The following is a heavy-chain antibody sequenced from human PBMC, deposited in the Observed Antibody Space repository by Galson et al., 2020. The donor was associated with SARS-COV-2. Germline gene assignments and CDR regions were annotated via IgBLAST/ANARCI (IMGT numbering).Heavy chain of an antibody. CDR2: ISYDGSNK. V-gene: IGHV3-30-3*01. D-gene: IGHD3-3*01. CDR3: ARGPAYDFWSSDAFDI. CDR1: GITFSSYA. Sequence: TGGSLRLSCAASGITFSSYAMHWVRQAPGKGLDWVAVISYDGSNKYYADSVKGRFTISRDNSKNTLYLQMNSLRSEDTAVYYCARGPAYDFWSSDAFDIWGQGTMVTVSS. J-gene: IGHJ3*02.